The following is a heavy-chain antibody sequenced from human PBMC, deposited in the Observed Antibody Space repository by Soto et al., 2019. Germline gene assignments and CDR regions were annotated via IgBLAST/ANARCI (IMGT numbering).Heavy chain of an antibody. CDR1: GGSITNYY. J-gene: IGHJ4*02. CDR2: VYHSGTT. CDR3: GRGPVSMVQEFLLSGQPSYYFDF. Sequence: SETPSLTCTVSGGSITNYYWSWIRQPPGKGLEWIGYVYHSGTTNYNPSLQSRVSTSLDTSKNQFSMEVRSVTAADTAVDYCGRGPVSMVQEFLLSGQPSYYFDFWGQGILVTVSS. D-gene: IGHD3-10*01. V-gene: IGHV4-59*01.